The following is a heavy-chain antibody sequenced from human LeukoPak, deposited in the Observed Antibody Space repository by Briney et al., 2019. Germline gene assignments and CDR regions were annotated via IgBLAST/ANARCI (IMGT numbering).Heavy chain of an antibody. CDR3: ARVGYSSGWYFDY. J-gene: IGHJ4*02. CDR2: ISSTSSYI. V-gene: IGHV3-21*01. CDR1: GFIFSSYA. D-gene: IGHD6-19*01. Sequence: PGGSLRLSCAASGFIFSSYAVHWVRQAPGKGLEWVSSISSTSSYIYYADTVKGRFTISRDNAQKSLYLQMNSLRAEDTAVYYCARVGYSSGWYFDYWGQGTLVTVSS.